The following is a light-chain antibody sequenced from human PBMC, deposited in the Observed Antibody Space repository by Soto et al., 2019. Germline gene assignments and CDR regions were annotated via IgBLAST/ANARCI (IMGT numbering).Light chain of an antibody. J-gene: IGKJ1*01. CDR2: WAS. CDR1: QSVLYSANNKNC. CDR3: QQYYSTPRT. Sequence: DIVMTQSPDSLAVSLGERATINCKSSQSVLYSANNKNCLAWYQQKPGQPPKLLLYWASTRESGVPDRFSGSGSGTDFTLTISSLQAEAVAVYYCQQYYSTPRTFGPGTKVEIK. V-gene: IGKV4-1*01.